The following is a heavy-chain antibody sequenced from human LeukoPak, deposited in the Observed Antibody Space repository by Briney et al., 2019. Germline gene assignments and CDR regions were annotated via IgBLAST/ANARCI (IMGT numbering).Heavy chain of an antibody. CDR1: GGTFSSYA. CDR2: IIPIFGTA. Sequence: SVKVSCKASGGTFSSYATSWVRQAPGQGLEWMGGIIPIFGTASYAQKFQGRVTITADESTSTAYMELSSLRSEDTAVYYCARGEAAEEKIYYYYYGMDVWGQGTTVTVSS. V-gene: IGHV1-69*13. D-gene: IGHD6-13*01. CDR3: ARGEAAEEKIYYYYYGMDV. J-gene: IGHJ6*02.